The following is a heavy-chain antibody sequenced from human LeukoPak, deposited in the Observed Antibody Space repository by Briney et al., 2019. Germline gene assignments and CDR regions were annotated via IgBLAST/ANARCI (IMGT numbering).Heavy chain of an antibody. CDR1: AFTFSNYW. J-gene: IGHJ2*01. V-gene: IGHV3-7*01. CDR3: ARDQGSMIVVQATTWYSDL. D-gene: IGHD3-22*01. Sequence: HPGGSLRLSCAASAFTFSNYWMSWVRQAPGKGLEWVANINQDGSEIYYVDSVKGRFTISRDNAKNSLYLQINSVRADDTAVYYCARDQGSMIVVQATTWYSDLWGGGTLVTVSS. CDR2: INQDGSEI.